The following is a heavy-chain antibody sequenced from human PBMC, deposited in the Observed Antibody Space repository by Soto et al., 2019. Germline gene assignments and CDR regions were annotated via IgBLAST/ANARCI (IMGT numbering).Heavy chain of an antibody. V-gene: IGHV1-69*01. CDR1: GGTFSSYA. D-gene: IGHD6-6*01. Sequence: QEQLVQSGAEVKKPGSSVKVSCKASGGTFSSYAISWVRQAPGQGLEWMGGIIPIFGTANYAQKFQGRVTITADESTSTAYMELSSLRSEDTAVYYCAGSSSSSTEYYYYYGMDVWGQGTTVTVSS. CDR2: IIPIFGTA. CDR3: AGSSSSSTEYYYYYGMDV. J-gene: IGHJ6*02.